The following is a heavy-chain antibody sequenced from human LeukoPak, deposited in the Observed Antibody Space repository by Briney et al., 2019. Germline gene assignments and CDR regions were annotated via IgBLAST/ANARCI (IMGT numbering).Heavy chain of an antibody. Sequence: GGSLRLSCAASGFTFSSYGMHWVRQAPGKGLEWVAVISYDGSSKYYADSVKGRFTISRDNSKNTLYLQMNSLRVEDTAVYYCAKVRANDGDYDAPFDYWGQGTLVTVSS. CDR3: AKVRANDGDYDAPFDY. D-gene: IGHD4-17*01. CDR1: GFTFSSYG. V-gene: IGHV3-30*18. CDR2: ISYDGSSK. J-gene: IGHJ4*02.